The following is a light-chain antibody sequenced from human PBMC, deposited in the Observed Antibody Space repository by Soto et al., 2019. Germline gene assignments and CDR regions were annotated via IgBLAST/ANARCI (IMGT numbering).Light chain of an antibody. CDR1: QSVSSN. J-gene: IGKJ1*01. Sequence: EVVMKQSPAAVSVSKKERATLYCRASQSVSSNLAWYQQKPGQAPRLLIYGASTRATGIPARFSGSGSGTEFTLTISSLQSEDFAVYYCQQYNNWPRTFGQGTKVDIK. CDR2: GAS. V-gene: IGKV3-15*01. CDR3: QQYNNWPRT.